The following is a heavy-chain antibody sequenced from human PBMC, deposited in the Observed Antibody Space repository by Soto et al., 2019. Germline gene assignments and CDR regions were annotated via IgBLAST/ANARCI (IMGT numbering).Heavy chain of an antibody. V-gene: IGHV1-69*06. D-gene: IGHD3-10*01. CDR2: IIPIFGTA. Sequence: SVKVSFKASGGTFRSYAISWVRRAPGQGLEWMGGIIPIFGTANYAQKFQGRVTITADKSTSTAYMELSSLRSEDTAVYYCARDSVVREGSYYYYYGMDVWGQGTTVTVSS. CDR3: ARDSVVREGSYYYYYGMDV. CDR1: GGTFRSYA. J-gene: IGHJ6*02.